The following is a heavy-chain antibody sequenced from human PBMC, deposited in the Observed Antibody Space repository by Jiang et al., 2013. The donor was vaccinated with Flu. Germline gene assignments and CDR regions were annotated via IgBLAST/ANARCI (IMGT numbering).Heavy chain of an antibody. CDR3: ARKGPYYYGMDV. V-gene: IGHV4-59*01. CDR2: IYYSGST. CDR1: GGSISSYY. Sequence: GSGLVKPSETLSLTCTVSGGSISSYYWSWIRQPPGKGLEWIGYIYYSGSTNYNPSLKSRVTISVDTSKNQFSLKLSSVTAADTAVYYCARKGPYYYGMDVWGQGTTVTVSS. J-gene: IGHJ6*02.